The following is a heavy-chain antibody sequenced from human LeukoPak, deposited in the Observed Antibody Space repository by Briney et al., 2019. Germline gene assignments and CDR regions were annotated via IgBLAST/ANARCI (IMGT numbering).Heavy chain of an antibody. Sequence: SQTLSLTCTVSGGSISSGSYYWSWIRQPAGKGLEWIGRIYTSGSTNYNPSLKSRVTISVDTSKNQFSLKLSSVTAADTAVYYCARWLYSDTAMVYYFDYWGQGTLVTVSS. CDR3: ARWLYSDTAMVYYFDY. CDR2: IYTSGST. J-gene: IGHJ4*02. V-gene: IGHV4-61*02. D-gene: IGHD5-18*01. CDR1: GGSISSGSYY.